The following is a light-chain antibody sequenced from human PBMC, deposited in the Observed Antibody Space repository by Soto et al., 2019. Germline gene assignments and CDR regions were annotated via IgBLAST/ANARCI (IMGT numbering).Light chain of an antibody. CDR3: QQANSFPIT. CDR2: AAS. V-gene: IGKV1-12*01. J-gene: IGKJ5*01. CDR1: QGIISW. Sequence: DIQMTQSPSPLSGSVGDRVTFPCRTSQGIISWLAWYQQKPGKAAKLLIYAASSLQSGVPSRFSGSGSGTDFTLTISSLQPEDFATYYCQQANSFPITFGQGTRLEIK.